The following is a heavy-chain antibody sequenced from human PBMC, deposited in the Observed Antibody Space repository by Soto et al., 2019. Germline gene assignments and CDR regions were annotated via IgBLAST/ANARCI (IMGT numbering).Heavy chain of an antibody. J-gene: IGHJ1*01. Sequence: QVQLQESGPGLVKASQTLSLTCNVSGGSISSGGYYWTWIRQHPGKGLEWIGNIHHSGSTFYNPSLKSRVSSSSDTSKNQFSLKLSAVTAADTAVYFCVRGVLSWGQGTLVTVSS. CDR2: IHHSGST. D-gene: IGHD3-10*01. V-gene: IGHV4-31*03. CDR1: GGSISSGGYY. CDR3: VRGVLS.